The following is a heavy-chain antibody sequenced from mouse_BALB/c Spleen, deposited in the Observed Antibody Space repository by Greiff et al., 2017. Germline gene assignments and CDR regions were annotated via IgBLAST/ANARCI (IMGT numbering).Heavy chain of an antibody. CDR3: ARSGLRGFDY. CDR2: IYPGDGDT. J-gene: IGHJ2*01. CDR1: GYAFSSSW. V-gene: IGHV1-82*01. Sequence: LVESGPELVKPGASVKISCKASGYAFSSSWMNWVKQRPGQGLELIGRIYPGDGDTNYNGKFKGKATLTADKSSSTAYMQLSSLTSVDSAVYFCARSGLRGFDYWGQGTTLTVSS. D-gene: IGHD2-4*01.